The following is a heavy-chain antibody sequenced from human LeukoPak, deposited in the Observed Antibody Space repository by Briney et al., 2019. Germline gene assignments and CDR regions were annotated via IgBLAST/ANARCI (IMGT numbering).Heavy chain of an antibody. CDR1: GFTFDDYG. J-gene: IGHJ4*02. CDR3: ARVDNIVVVPAASYYFDY. Sequence: PGGSLRLSCAASGFTFDDYGMSWVLQAPGKGLEWVSGINWNGGSTGYADSVKGRFTISRDNAKNSLYLQMNSLRAEDTALYYCARVDNIVVVPAASYYFDYWGQGTLVTGSS. CDR2: INWNGGST. D-gene: IGHD2-2*01. V-gene: IGHV3-20*04.